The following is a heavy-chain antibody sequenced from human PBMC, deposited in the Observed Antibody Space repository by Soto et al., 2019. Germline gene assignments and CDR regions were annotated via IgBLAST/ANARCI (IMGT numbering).Heavy chain of an antibody. V-gene: IGHV3-21*01. D-gene: IGHD6-19*01. CDR3: ARVEQWPHGRYYYYGMDV. CDR2: ISSSSSYI. CDR1: GFTFSSYS. Sequence: EVQLVESGGGLVKPGGSLRLSCAASGFTFSSYSMNWVRQAPGKGLEWVSSISSSSSYIYYADSVKGRFTISRDNAKNSLSLQMNSLRAEDTAVYYCARVEQWPHGRYYYYGMDVWGQGTTVTVSS. J-gene: IGHJ6*02.